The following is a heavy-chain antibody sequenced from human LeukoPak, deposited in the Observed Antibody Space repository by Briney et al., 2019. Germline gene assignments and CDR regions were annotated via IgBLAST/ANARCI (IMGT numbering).Heavy chain of an antibody. CDR2: ISYDGSNK. Sequence: GGSLRLSCAASGFTFSSYAMHWVRQAPGTGLEWVAVISYDGSNKYYADSVKGRFTVSRDNSKNTLYLQMNSLRAEDTAVYYCARGPLGIAAAGEFDYWGQGTLVTVSS. CDR3: ARGPLGIAAAGEFDY. D-gene: IGHD6-13*01. V-gene: IGHV3-30*04. J-gene: IGHJ4*02. CDR1: GFTFSSYA.